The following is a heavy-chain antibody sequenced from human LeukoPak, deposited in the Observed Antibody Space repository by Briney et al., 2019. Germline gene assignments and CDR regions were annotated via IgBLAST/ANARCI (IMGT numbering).Heavy chain of an antibody. D-gene: IGHD2-2*01. CDR1: GGSISSYY. CDR2: IYYSGST. V-gene: IGHV4-59*08. J-gene: IGHJ6*02. Sequence: SETLSLTCTVSGGSISSYYWSWIRRPPGKGLEWIGYIYYSGSTNYNPSLKSRVTISVDTSKNQFSLKLSSVTAADTAVYYCARVVDCSSTSCYSGYYYYGMDVWGQGTTVTVSS. CDR3: ARVVDCSSTSCYSGYYYYGMDV.